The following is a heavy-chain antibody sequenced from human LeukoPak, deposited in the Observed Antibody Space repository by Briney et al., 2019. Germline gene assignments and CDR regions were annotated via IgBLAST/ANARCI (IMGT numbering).Heavy chain of an antibody. D-gene: IGHD3-3*01. CDR1: GFTFSDHY. CDR2: TRNKANSYTT. CDR3: ARVLRRITIFGVVIILDV. V-gene: IGHV3-72*01. Sequence: GGSLRLSCAASGFTFSDHYMDWVRQAPGKGLDWVGRTRNKANSYTTEYAASVKGRFTISRDDSKNSLYLQMNSLKTEDTAVHYCARVLRRITIFGVVIILDVWGKGTTVTVSS. J-gene: IGHJ6*04.